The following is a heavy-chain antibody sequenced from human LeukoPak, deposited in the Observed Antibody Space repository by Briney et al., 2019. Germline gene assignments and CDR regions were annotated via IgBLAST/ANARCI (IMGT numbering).Heavy chain of an antibody. V-gene: IGHV4-30-4*01. CDR3: ARGGGNVEMAVQFGWFDP. CDR1: GGSISSDDYY. D-gene: IGHD5-24*01. CDR2: IYYRGGT. Sequence: SQTLSLTCTVSGGSISSDDYYWSWIRQPPGKGLEWIGYIYYRGGTYYDPSLKSRVTISADTSKNQFSLKLSSVTAADTAVYYCARGGGNVEMAVQFGWFDPWGQGTLVTVSS. J-gene: IGHJ5*02.